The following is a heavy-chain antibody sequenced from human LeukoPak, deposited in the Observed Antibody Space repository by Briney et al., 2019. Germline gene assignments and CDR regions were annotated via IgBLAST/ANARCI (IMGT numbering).Heavy chain of an antibody. CDR3: ARVKYQLRILGWFDP. CDR1: GGSFSGYY. V-gene: IGHV4-34*01. J-gene: IGHJ5*02. CDR2: INHSGST. Sequence: SETLSLTCAVYGGSFSGYYWSWIRQPPGKGLEWIGEINHSGSTNYNPSLKSRVTISVATSKNQFSLKLSSVTAADTAVYYCARVKYQLRILGWFDPWGQGTLVTVSS. D-gene: IGHD2-2*01.